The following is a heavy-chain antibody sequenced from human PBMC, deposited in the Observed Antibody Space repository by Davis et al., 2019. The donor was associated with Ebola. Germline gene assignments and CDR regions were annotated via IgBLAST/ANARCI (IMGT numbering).Heavy chain of an antibody. J-gene: IGHJ6*02. CDR2: INHSGST. CDR3: ARDGAYSVYYYYGMDV. Sequence: GSLRLSCTVSGVSISSSTYYWGWIRQPPGKGLEWIGEINHSGSTNYNPSLKSRVTISVDTSKNQFSLKLSSVTAEDTAVYYCARDGAYSVYYYYGMDVWGQGTTVTVSS. V-gene: IGHV4-39*07. CDR1: GVSISSSTYY. D-gene: IGHD1-26*01.